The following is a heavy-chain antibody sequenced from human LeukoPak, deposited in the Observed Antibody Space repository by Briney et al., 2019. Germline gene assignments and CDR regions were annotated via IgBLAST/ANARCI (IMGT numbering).Heavy chain of an antibody. D-gene: IGHD6-19*01. V-gene: IGHV3-23*01. J-gene: IGHJ4*02. CDR2: IGGGGDKT. CDR1: GFTFNRNA. CDR3: VRRGDASSGWGDHDF. Sequence: PGGSLRLSCAASGFTFNRNAISWVRQAPGKGLDPVSTIGGGGDKTFYADSVKGRFTISRDNSKNMVHLQMNSLTGEDTALYYCVRRGDASSGWGDHDFWGQGALVTVSS.